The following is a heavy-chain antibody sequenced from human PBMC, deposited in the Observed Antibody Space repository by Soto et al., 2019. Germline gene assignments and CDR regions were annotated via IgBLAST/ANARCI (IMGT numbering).Heavy chain of an antibody. CDR1: GFTFSSYA. D-gene: IGHD6-13*01. CDR3: AKAYSSSWYGYVDY. J-gene: IGHJ4*02. CDR2: ISGSGGST. Sequence: EVPLLESGGGLVQPGGSLRLSCAASGFTFSSYAMSWVRQAPGKGLEWVSAISGSGGSTYYADSVKGRFTISRDNSRTTLYLQMNSLRAEDTAVYYCAKAYSSSWYGYVDYWGQGTLVNVSS. V-gene: IGHV3-23*01.